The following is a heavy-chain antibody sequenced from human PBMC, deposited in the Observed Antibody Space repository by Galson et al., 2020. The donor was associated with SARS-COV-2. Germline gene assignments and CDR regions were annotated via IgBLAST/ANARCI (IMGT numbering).Heavy chain of an antibody. J-gene: IGHJ4*02. CDR2: ISYDGSNK. CDR1: GFTFSSYG. V-gene: IGHV3-30*18. CDR3: AKGDSYGHSDYFDY. Sequence: GALRLSCAASGFTFSSYGMHWVRQAPGKGLEWVAVISYDGSNKYYADSVKGRFTISRDNSKNTLYLQMNSLRAGDTAVYYCAKGDSYGHSDYFDYWGQGTLVTVSS. D-gene: IGHD5-18*01.